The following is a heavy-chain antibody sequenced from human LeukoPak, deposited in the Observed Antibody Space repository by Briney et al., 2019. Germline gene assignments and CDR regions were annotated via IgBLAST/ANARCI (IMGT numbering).Heavy chain of an antibody. CDR1: GGSISGYY. V-gene: IGHV4-59*12. J-gene: IGHJ5*02. Sequence: SETLSLTCTVSGGSISGYYWSWIRQPPGKGLEWIGYIYYSGSTNYNPSLKSRVTISLDTSKNQFSLKLSSVTAADTAVYYCARDSSRNWFDPWGQGTLVTVSS. CDR3: ARDSSRNWFDP. CDR2: IYYSGST.